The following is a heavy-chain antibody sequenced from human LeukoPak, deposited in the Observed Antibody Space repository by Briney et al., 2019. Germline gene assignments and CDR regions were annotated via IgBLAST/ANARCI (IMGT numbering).Heavy chain of an antibody. CDR3: ARGGFNYGAFDI. Sequence: GGSLRLSCAASGFTFNDAWMSWVRQAPGKGLEWVSYISSSGSARYYADSVKGRFTISRDNAKNSLYLQMNSLRAEDTAVYYCARGGFNYGAFDIWGQGTMVTVSS. CDR2: ISSSGSAR. D-gene: IGHD5-24*01. CDR1: GFTFNDAW. J-gene: IGHJ3*02. V-gene: IGHV3-11*01.